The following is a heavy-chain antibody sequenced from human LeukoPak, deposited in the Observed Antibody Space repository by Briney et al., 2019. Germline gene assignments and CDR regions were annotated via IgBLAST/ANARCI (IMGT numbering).Heavy chain of an antibody. J-gene: IGHJ6*02. CDR1: GYTFTGYY. V-gene: IGHV1-2*04. D-gene: IGHD2-2*01. CDR2: INPNNGGT. Sequence: AASVKVSCKASGYTFTGYYLHWVRQAPGQGLEWLGWINPNNGGTNYAQKFQGWVTMTRDTSISTVYMELSRLKSDDTAVYYCARSSVVEGIVPAARISYYYYGMDVWGQGTTVTVSS. CDR3: ARSSVVEGIVPAARISYYYYGMDV.